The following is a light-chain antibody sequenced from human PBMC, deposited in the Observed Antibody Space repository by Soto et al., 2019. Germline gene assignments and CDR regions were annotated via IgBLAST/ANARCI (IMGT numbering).Light chain of an antibody. CDR2: EVT. J-gene: IGLJ3*02. V-gene: IGLV2-8*01. CDR1: SSDVGIYNY. Sequence: QSALTQPPSASGSPGQSVTISCTGTSSDVGIYNYVSWYQQHPGKAPKLMIYEVTKRPSGVPDRFSGSKSGNTASLTVSGLLAEDEADYYCSSHAGINNVVFGGGTQLTVL. CDR3: SSHAGINNVV.